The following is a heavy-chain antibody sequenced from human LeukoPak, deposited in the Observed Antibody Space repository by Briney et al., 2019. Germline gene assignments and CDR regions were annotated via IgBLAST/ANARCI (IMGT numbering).Heavy chain of an antibody. Sequence: RASVKVSCKASGYTFTGYYMHWVRQAPGQGLEWMGGIIPIFGTANYAQKFQGRVTITTDESTSTAYMELSSLRSEDTAVYYCARGWNYYYYYMDVWGKGTTVTVSS. V-gene: IGHV1-69*05. CDR2: IIPIFGTA. CDR3: ARGWNYYYYYMDV. CDR1: GYTFTGYY. D-gene: IGHD2-15*01. J-gene: IGHJ6*03.